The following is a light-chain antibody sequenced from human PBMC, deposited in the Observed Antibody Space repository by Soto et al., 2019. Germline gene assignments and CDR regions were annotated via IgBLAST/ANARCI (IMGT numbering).Light chain of an antibody. Sequence: QPVLTQSPSASASLGASVNLTCTLSSGHSSYAIAWHQQQPEKGPRYLMKLHGDGSHNKGDGIPDRFSGSSSGAERHLTISSLQSEDEADYYCQTWDTGIRVFGGGTKLTVL. J-gene: IGLJ2*01. CDR3: QTWDTGIRV. V-gene: IGLV4-69*01. CDR1: SGHSSYA. CDR2: LHGDGSH.